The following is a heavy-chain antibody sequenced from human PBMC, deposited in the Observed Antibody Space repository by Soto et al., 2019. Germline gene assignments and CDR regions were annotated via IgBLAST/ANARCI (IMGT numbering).Heavy chain of an antibody. J-gene: IGHJ6*02. V-gene: IGHV3-30-3*01. CDR1: GFTFSSYA. CDR3: AREDSSSWYYYYYGMDV. Sequence: QVQLVESGGGVVQPGRSLRLSCAASGFTFSSYAMHWVRQAPGKGLEWVAVISYDGSNKYYADSVKGRFTISRDNSKNTLYLQMTSLRAEDTAVYYCAREDSSSWYYYYYGMDVWGQGTTVTVSS. D-gene: IGHD6-13*01. CDR2: ISYDGSNK.